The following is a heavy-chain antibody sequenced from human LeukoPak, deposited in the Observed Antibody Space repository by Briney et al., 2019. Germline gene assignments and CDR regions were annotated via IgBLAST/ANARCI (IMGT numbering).Heavy chain of an antibody. CDR3: ATTGISSSWYPAFDI. Sequence: SVRGRFTFSRDKSKNTLYLQMNSLRAEDTAVYYCATTGISSSWYPAFDIWGQGTMVTVSS. J-gene: IGHJ3*02. D-gene: IGHD6-13*01. V-gene: IGHV3-30*07.